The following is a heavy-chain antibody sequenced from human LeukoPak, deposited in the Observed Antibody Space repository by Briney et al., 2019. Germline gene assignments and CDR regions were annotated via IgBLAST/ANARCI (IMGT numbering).Heavy chain of an antibody. CDR3: ARDRGRTNYYYGMDV. Sequence: GGSLRLSCVASGFTLSSNYMSWVRQAPRKGLDWVSIIYSGGSTYYADSVKGRFTISRDNSKNTLYLQMNSLRAEDTAMYYCARDRGRTNYYYGMDVWGKGTTVTVSS. CDR1: GFTLSSNY. CDR2: IYSGGST. V-gene: IGHV3-53*01. J-gene: IGHJ6*04. D-gene: IGHD1/OR15-1a*01.